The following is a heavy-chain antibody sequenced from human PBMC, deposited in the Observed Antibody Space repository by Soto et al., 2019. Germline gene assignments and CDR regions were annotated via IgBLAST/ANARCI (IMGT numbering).Heavy chain of an antibody. CDR1: VFTFSSYA. J-gene: IGHJ6*02. CDR2: ISSNGGST. V-gene: IGHV3-64D*08. Sequence: PGGSLRLSCSASVFTFSSYAMHWVRQAPGKGLEYVSAISSNGGSTYYADSVKGRFTISRDNSKNTLYLQMSSLRAEDTAVYYCVKDLVEEQLVSDYYYYGMDVWGQGTTVTVSS. CDR3: VKDLVEEQLVSDYYYYGMDV. D-gene: IGHD6-13*01.